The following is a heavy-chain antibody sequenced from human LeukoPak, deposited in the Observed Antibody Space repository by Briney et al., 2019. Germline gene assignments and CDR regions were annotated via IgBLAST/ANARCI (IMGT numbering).Heavy chain of an antibody. Sequence: GGSLRLSCAASGLNFSSRWMNWVRQAPGQGLEWVASIKEDGSEKHYVDSVKGRFTISRDNGKNSLHLQMNSLRAEDTAVCYCARDSGWWRFDFWGQGTLVTVSS. CDR3: ARDSGWWRFDF. J-gene: IGHJ4*02. CDR2: IKEDGSEK. V-gene: IGHV3-7*03. CDR1: GLNFSSRW. D-gene: IGHD6-13*01.